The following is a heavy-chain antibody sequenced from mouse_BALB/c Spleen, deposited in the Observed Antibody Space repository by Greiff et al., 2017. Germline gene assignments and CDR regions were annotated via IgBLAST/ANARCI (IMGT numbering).Heavy chain of an antibody. J-gene: IGHJ3*01. CDR2: ISSGGSYT. CDR3: TRDKEYGNYAWFAY. Sequence: EVKLVESGGGLVKPGGSLKLSCAASGFTFSSYTMSWVRQTPEKRLEWVATISSGGSYTYYPDSVMGRFTISRDNAKNTLYLQMSSLKSEDTAMYYCTRDKEYGNYAWFAYWGQGTLVTVSA. CDR1: GFTFSSYT. D-gene: IGHD2-10*02. V-gene: IGHV5-6-4*01.